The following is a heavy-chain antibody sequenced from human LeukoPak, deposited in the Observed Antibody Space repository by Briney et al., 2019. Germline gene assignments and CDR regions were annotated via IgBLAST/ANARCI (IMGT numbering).Heavy chain of an antibody. CDR2: ISSRSDYK. CDR3: ARLPELPGFGDY. J-gene: IGHJ4*02. CDR1: GFTFSYYG. Sequence: GGSLRLSCAASGFTFSYYGMHWVRQAPGKGLEWVSSISSRSDYKYYADSVKGRFTISRDDAKNSLYLQMNSLRDEDTAVYYCARLPELPGFGDYWGQGALVTVSS. V-gene: IGHV3-21*01. D-gene: IGHD3-10*01.